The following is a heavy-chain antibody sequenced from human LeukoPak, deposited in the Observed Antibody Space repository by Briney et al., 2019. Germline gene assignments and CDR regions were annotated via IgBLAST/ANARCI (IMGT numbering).Heavy chain of an antibody. Sequence: GSLRLSCAASGFTFSSYAMSWVRQAPGKGLEWVSAISGSGGSTYYADSVKGRFTISRDNAKNSLYLQMNSLRAEDTAVYYCARAEYSNFPGFDPWGQGTLVTVSS. V-gene: IGHV3-23*01. CDR2: ISGSGGST. CDR1: GFTFSSYA. J-gene: IGHJ5*02. D-gene: IGHD4-11*01. CDR3: ARAEYSNFPGFDP.